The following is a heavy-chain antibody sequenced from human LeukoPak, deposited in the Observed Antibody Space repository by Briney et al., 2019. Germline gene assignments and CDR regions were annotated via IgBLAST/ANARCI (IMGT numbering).Heavy chain of an antibody. Sequence: PGGSLRLSCAASGFTVSSNYMTWVRQAPGKGLEWVSGISPSGDILYYADSVKGRFTISRDNSKNTLYLQMNSLRAEDTAVYYCARVRTGKFYNWFDPWGQGTLVTVSS. D-gene: IGHD1-1*01. CDR1: GFTVSSNY. CDR2: ISPSGDIL. V-gene: IGHV3-66*02. J-gene: IGHJ5*02. CDR3: ARVRTGKFYNWFDP.